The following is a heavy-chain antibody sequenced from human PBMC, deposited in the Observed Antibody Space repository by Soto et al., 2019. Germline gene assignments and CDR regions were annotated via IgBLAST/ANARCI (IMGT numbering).Heavy chain of an antibody. V-gene: IGHV1-18*04. D-gene: IGHD4-17*01. Sequence: ASVKVSCKASGYTFTNFGINWVRQAPGQGLEWMGWISTYNGNTNYAPKLQGRVTMTTDTSTTTAYMELRSLRSDDTAVYYCARVPTPTHGDSDKNNWFDYWGQGTLVTVSS. CDR2: ISTYNGNT. CDR3: ARVPTPTHGDSDKNNWFDY. CDR1: GYTFTNFG. J-gene: IGHJ5*01.